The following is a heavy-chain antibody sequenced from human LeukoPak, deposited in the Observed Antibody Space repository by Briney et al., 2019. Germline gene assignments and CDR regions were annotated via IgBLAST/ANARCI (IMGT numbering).Heavy chain of an antibody. Sequence: SVKVSCKASGGTFSSYAISWVRQAPGQGLEWMGGIIPIFGTANYAQKFQGRVTITADESTSTAYMELSSLRSEDTAVYYCARAHVDTAMPNVDTARYYFDYWGQGALVTVSS. V-gene: IGHV1-69*13. CDR2: IIPIFGTA. CDR1: GGTFSSYA. CDR3: ARAHVDTAMPNVDTARYYFDY. D-gene: IGHD5-18*01. J-gene: IGHJ4*02.